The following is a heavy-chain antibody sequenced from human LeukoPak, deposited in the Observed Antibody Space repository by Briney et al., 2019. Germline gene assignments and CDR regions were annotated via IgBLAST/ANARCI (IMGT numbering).Heavy chain of an antibody. D-gene: IGHD3-9*01. J-gene: IGHJ4*02. CDR2: ISGSGGST. CDR3: ARDGNYDINSNNDY. CDR1: GFTFSSYA. Sequence: PGGSLRLSCAASGFTFSSYAMSWVRQAPGKGLEWVSVISGSGGSTYYADSVKGRFTISRDNAKNSLYLQMNSLRAEDTAVYYCARDGNYDINSNNDYWGQGTLVTVSS. V-gene: IGHV3-23*01.